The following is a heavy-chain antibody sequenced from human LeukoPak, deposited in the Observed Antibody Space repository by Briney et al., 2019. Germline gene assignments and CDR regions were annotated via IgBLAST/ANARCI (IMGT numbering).Heavy chain of an antibody. V-gene: IGHV3-11*04. CDR2: ISSSGSTI. Sequence: GGSLRLSCTASGFTSGYTFSMYWVSWIRQAPGKGLEWVSYISSSGSTIYYADSVKGRFTISRDNAKNSLYLQMNSLRAEDTAVYYCARDQNNGRIRITIFGVVGAFDIWGQGTMVTVSS. J-gene: IGHJ3*02. D-gene: IGHD3-3*01. CDR3: ARDQNNGRIRITIFGVVGAFDI. CDR1: GFTSGYTFSMYW.